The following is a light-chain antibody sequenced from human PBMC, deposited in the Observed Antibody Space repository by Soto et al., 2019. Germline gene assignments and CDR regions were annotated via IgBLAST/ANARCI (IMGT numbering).Light chain of an antibody. CDR2: DAS. Sequence: EIVMTQSPATLSVSPGERATFSCRASQSVSSNLAWYQQKPGQAPRLLIYDASTRATGIPARFSGSGSGTDFTLTLSSLQPEDFAVYYCQQYKNWPPITFGQGTRLEIK. J-gene: IGKJ5*01. CDR1: QSVSSN. CDR3: QQYKNWPPIT. V-gene: IGKV3-15*01.